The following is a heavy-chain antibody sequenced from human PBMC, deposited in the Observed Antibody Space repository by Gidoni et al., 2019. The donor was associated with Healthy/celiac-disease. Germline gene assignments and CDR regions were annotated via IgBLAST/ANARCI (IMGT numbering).Heavy chain of an antibody. V-gene: IGHV3-72*01. J-gene: IGHJ2*01. Sequence: EVQLVESGGGLVQPGGALRLSCAASGFTFSDQYMDWVRQAPGKGLEWVGRTRNKANSYTTEYAASVKGRFTISRDDSKNSLYLQMNSLKTEDTAVYYCAREPLPDYGWYFDLWGRGTLVTVSS. CDR2: TRNKANSYTT. CDR3: AREPLPDYGWYFDL. D-gene: IGHD4-17*01. CDR1: GFTFSDQY.